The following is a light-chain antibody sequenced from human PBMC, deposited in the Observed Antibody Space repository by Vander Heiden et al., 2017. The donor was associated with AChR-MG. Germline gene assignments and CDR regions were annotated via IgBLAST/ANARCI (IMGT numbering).Light chain of an antibody. CDR1: SSYLGAYNY. V-gene: IGLV2-8*01. CDR3: SSYTGTSGGV. CDR2: EVM. J-gene: IGLJ2*01. Sequence: QSALTQPPSASGSPGPSVTISCTGTSSYLGAYNYVSWYPQHPGKAPKLMIYEVMKRPSGVPDRFAGSKSGNTASLTVSGLQAEDETDYYCSSYTGTSGGVFGGGTKLTVL.